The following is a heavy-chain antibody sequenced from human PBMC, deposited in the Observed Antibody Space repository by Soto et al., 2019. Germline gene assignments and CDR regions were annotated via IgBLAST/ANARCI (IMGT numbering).Heavy chain of an antibody. D-gene: IGHD3-22*01. J-gene: IGHJ2*01. CDR2: IIPIFGTA. Sequence: VASVKVSCKASGGTFSSYAISWVRQAPGQGLEWMGEIIPIFGTANYAQKFQGIVTNTADKSTSTAYMDLSSLRSEDTAVDYWASPPSTPSGYSYVYWYFDLWPRG. CDR3: ASPPSTPSGYSYVYWYFDL. V-gene: IGHV1-69*06. CDR1: GGTFSSYA.